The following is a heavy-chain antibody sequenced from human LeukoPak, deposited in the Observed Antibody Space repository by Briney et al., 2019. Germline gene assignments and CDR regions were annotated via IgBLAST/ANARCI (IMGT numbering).Heavy chain of an antibody. D-gene: IGHD6-13*01. CDR1: GLTFSTHW. Sequence: GGSLTLSCAPSGLTFSTHWMSWGRQAPGRGLERVANIKHDGSEKFYVESVRGRFTISRDNAKNSLYLQLHSLRGEDTALYYCARITGIEAAGDYWGQGTLVTVSS. J-gene: IGHJ4*02. CDR3: ARITGIEAAGDY. CDR2: IKHDGSEK. V-gene: IGHV3-7*04.